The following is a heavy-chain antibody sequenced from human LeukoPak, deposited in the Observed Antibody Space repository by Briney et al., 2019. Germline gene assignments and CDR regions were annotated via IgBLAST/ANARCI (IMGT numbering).Heavy chain of an antibody. CDR3: ARESIEESTDWFDP. V-gene: IGHV3-48*03. CDR2: ISGSGNTI. Sequence: PGGSLRLSCAASGFTFSIYEMNWVRQAPGKGLEWVSYISGSGNTIYYADSVKGRFTISRDNAKNSLYLQMNSLRAEDTAIYYCARESIEESTDWFDPWGQGTLVTVSS. D-gene: IGHD4-17*01. J-gene: IGHJ5*02. CDR1: GFTFSIYE.